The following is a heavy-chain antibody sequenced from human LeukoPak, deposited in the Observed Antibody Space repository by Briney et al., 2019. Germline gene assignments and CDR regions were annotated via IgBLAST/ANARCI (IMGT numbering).Heavy chain of an antibody. D-gene: IGHD3/OR15-3a*01. Sequence: PGGSLRLSCAASGFTFSSYSMNWVRQAPGKGLEWVSSISSSSSYIYYADSVKGRFTISRDNAKNSLYLQMNSLRAEDTAVYYCARGRDFWTTSQFDYWGQGTLVTVSS. J-gene: IGHJ4*02. CDR1: GFTFSSYS. CDR3: ARGRDFWTTSQFDY. CDR2: ISSSSSYI. V-gene: IGHV3-21*01.